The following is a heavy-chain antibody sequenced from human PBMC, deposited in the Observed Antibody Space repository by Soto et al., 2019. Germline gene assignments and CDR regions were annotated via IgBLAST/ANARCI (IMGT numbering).Heavy chain of an antibody. CDR1: GGTFSSYA. D-gene: IGHD1-26*01. V-gene: IGHV1-69*01. Sequence: QVQLVQSGAEVKKPGSSVKVSCKASGGTFSSYAISWVRQTPGQGLEWVGGIIPIFGTANYAQKFQGRVTITADESTSTAYMELSSLRSEDTAVYYCARGPIRGATPSAGAFDIWGQGTMVTVSS. J-gene: IGHJ3*02. CDR3: ARGPIRGATPSAGAFDI. CDR2: IIPIFGTA.